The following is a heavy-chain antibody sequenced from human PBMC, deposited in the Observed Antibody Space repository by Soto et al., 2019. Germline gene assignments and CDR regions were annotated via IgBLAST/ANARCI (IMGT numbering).Heavy chain of an antibody. J-gene: IGHJ6*02. CDR3: ARLRGREMATIPLYYYYGMDV. V-gene: IGHV1-69*13. Sequence: ASVKVSCKASGGTFSSYAISWVRQAPGQGLEWMGGIIPIFGTANYAQKFQGRVTITADESTSTAYMELSSLRSEDTAVYYCARLRGREMATIPLYYYYGMDVWGQGTTVTVSS. D-gene: IGHD5-12*01. CDR1: GGTFSSYA. CDR2: IIPIFGTA.